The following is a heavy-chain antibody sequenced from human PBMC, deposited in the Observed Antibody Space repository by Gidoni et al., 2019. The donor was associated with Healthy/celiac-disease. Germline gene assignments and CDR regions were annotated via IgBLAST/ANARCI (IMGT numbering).Heavy chain of an antibody. CDR2: ISYDGSNK. V-gene: IGHV3-30-3*01. D-gene: IGHD3-16*02. J-gene: IGHJ4*02. Sequence: QVQLVESGGGVVQPGRSLRLSCAASGFTFSRYAMHWVRQAPGKGLEWVAVISYDGSNKYYADSVKGRFTISRDNSKNTLYLQMNSLRAEDTAVYYCARAYYDYVWGSYLNGYFDYWGQGTLVTVSS. CDR3: ARAYYDYVWGSYLNGYFDY. CDR1: GFTFSRYA.